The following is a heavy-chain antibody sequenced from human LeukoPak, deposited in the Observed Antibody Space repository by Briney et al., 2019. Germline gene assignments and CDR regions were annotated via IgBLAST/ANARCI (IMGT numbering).Heavy chain of an antibody. CDR2: ISYDGSGK. V-gene: IGHV3-30*04. J-gene: IGHJ4*02. D-gene: IGHD6-13*01. CDR1: GFTVSTYA. CDR3: ARDELGAAAGTLDY. Sequence: GGSLRLSCAVSGFTVSTYAMHWVRQAPGKGLEGVVVISYDGSGKYYADSVRDRFTISRDKSKNTLDLQMTSLRPEDTAVYYCARDELGAAAGTLDYWGQGTLVTVSS.